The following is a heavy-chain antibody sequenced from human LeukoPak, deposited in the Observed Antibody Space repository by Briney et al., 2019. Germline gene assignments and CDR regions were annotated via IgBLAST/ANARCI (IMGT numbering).Heavy chain of an antibody. CDR2: IYYSGST. V-gene: IGHV4-39*01. J-gene: IGHJ4*02. CDR1: GGSISSSSYY. CDR3: ARHERHGDYYFDH. Sequence: SETLSLTCTVSGGSISSSSYYWGWIRQPPGKGLEWIGSIYYSGSTYYNPSLKSRVTISVDTSKNQFSLKLSSVTAADTAVYYCARHERHGDYYFDHWGQGTLVTVSS. D-gene: IGHD4-17*01.